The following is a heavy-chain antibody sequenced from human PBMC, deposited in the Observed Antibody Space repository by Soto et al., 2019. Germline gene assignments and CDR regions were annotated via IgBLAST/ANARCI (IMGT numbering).Heavy chain of an antibody. J-gene: IGHJ4*02. D-gene: IGHD3-16*01. CDR2: TYYSGST. Sequence: SVTMSLTCTVSGGSISSYYWSWIRQTPGKGLEWIGYTYYSGSTNYNPSLKSRVTISVDTSKNQFSLKLNSVTAADTAVYYCARGSWAVRFEYWGQGTLVTVSS. CDR1: GGSISSYY. CDR3: ARGSWAVRFEY. V-gene: IGHV4-59*12.